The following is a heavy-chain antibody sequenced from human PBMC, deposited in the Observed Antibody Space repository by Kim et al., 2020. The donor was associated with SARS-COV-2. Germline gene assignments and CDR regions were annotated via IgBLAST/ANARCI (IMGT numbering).Heavy chain of an antibody. Sequence: EYAVAVKSRITINPDTAKNHFSLQLNSGTPEDTAVYYCARVHSSTWKIDYWGQGTLVTVSS. V-gene: IGHV6-1*01. D-gene: IGHD2-2*01. J-gene: IGHJ4*02. CDR3: ARVHSSTWKIDY.